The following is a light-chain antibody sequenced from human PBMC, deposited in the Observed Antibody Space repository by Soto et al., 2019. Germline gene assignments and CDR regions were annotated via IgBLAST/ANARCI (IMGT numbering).Light chain of an antibody. Sequence: QSVLTQPPSASGPPGQSVTISCTGTSSDVGGYHFVSWYQQHPGKAPKLQIYEVYKRSSGVPDRFSGSKSGNTASLTVSGLQAEDEADYHCSSYAGTKNFVVFGGGTKVTVL. V-gene: IGLV2-8*01. J-gene: IGLJ2*01. CDR3: SSYAGTKNFVV. CDR1: SSDVGGYHF. CDR2: EVY.